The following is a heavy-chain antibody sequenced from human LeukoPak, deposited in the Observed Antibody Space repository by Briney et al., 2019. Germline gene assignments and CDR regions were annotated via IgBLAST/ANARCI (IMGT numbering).Heavy chain of an antibody. CDR1: GYTFTGYY. J-gene: IGHJ4*02. Sequence: ASVKVSCKASGYTFTGYYMHWVRQAPGQGLEWMGRINPNSGGTNYAQKFQGRVIMTRDTSISTAYMELSRLRSDDTAVYYCARGILDAYYYGSGSYYHFDYWGQGTLVTVSS. D-gene: IGHD3-10*01. V-gene: IGHV1-2*06. CDR3: ARGILDAYYYGSGSYYHFDY. CDR2: INPNSGGT.